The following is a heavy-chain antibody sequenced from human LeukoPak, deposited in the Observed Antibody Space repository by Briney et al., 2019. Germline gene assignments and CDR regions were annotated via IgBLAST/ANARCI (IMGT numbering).Heavy chain of an antibody. J-gene: IGHJ4*02. CDR1: GFTFSSYG. D-gene: IGHD5-12*01. Sequence: GGSLRLSCAASGFTFSSYGMHWVRQAPGKGLEWVANIKQDGSEQKYVDSVKGRFTISRDNAKNSLYLQMNSLRAEDTAVYYCARDWGHSGYDYGGGDWGQGTLVTVSS. V-gene: IGHV3-7*01. CDR3: ARDWGHSGYDYGGGD. CDR2: IKQDGSEQ.